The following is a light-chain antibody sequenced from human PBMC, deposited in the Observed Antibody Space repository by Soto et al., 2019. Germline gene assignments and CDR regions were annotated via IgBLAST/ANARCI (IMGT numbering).Light chain of an antibody. CDR3: ATWDDSLNAYV. CDR1: TSNIGVNV. V-gene: IGLV1-44*01. J-gene: IGLJ1*01. CDR2: SNT. Sequence: QSELTQPPSASGTPGQRVTISCSGSTSNIGVNVVNWYQRLPGTAPKLVIYSNTDRSTGVPDRFSGSKSGTSASLAISGLQSEDEADYYCATWDDSLNAYVFGTGTKLTVL.